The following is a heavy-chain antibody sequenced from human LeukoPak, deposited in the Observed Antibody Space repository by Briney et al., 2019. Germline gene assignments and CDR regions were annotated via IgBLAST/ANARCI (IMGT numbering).Heavy chain of an antibody. V-gene: IGHV3-23*01. D-gene: IGHD3-3*01. CDR3: AKDHGSHDFWSGYAYYYYYGMDV. J-gene: IGHJ6*02. CDR2: ISGSGGGT. CDR1: GFTFSIYA. Sequence: GGSLRLSCAASGFTFSIYAMSWVRQAPGKGLEWVSAISGSGGGTYYADSVKGRFTISRDNSKNTLYLQMNSLRAEDTAVYYCAKDHGSHDFWSGYAYYYYYGMDVWGQGTTVTVSS.